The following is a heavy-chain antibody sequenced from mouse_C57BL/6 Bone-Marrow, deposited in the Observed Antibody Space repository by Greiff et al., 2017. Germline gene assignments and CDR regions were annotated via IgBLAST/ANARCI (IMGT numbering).Heavy chain of an antibody. V-gene: IGHV1-81*01. J-gene: IGHJ4*01. Sequence: QVQLKESGAELARPGASVKLSCKASGYTFTSYGISWVKQRTGQGLEWIGEIYPRSGNTYYNEKFKGKATLTADKSSSTAYMELRSLTSEDSAVYFCAREATSVVARYAMDDWGQGTSVTVSS. CDR3: AREATSVVARYAMDD. CDR1: GYTFTSYG. CDR2: IYPRSGNT. D-gene: IGHD1-1*01.